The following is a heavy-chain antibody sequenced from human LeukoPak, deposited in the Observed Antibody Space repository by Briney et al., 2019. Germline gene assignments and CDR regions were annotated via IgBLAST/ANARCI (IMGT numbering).Heavy chain of an antibody. CDR3: AAWGLHNY. D-gene: IGHD7-27*01. Sequence: PGGSLRLSCAASGFIFSNYVVSWVRQAPGKGLEWVANINLGGSVILYVDSVKGRFTASRDNAENSVSLQMNSLRAEDTAVYYCAAWGLHNYWGQGTLVTVSS. J-gene: IGHJ4*02. CDR2: INLGGSVI. V-gene: IGHV3-7*01. CDR1: GFIFSNYV.